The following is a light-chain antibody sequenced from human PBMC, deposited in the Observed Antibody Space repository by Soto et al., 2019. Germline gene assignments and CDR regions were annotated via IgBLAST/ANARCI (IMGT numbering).Light chain of an antibody. J-gene: IGKJ5*01. Sequence: EVVMTQSPATLCVSPGERATLYSRASESVSSNLAWYQQRPGQAPRLVIYGASNRATGIPDRFSGSGSGTDFTLTISSLEPEDFAVYYCQQRSNWPPTFGQGTRLEIK. CDR3: QQRSNWPPT. V-gene: IGKV3-11*01. CDR2: GAS. CDR1: ESVSSN.